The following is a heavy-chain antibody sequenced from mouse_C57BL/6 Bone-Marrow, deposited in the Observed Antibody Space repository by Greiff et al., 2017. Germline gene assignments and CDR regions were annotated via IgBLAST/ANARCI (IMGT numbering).Heavy chain of an antibody. CDR1: GYTFTSYW. D-gene: IGHD1-1*01. J-gene: IGHJ4*01. CDR3: ARPPPYGSSSYYAMDY. V-gene: IGHV1-64*01. CDR2: IHPNSGST. Sequence: QVQLQQPGAELVKPGASVKLSCKASGYTFTSYWMHWVKQRPGQGLEWIGMIHPNSGSTNYNEKFKSKATLTVDKSSSTAYMQLSSLTSEDSAVYYCARPPPYGSSSYYAMDYWGQGTSVTVSS.